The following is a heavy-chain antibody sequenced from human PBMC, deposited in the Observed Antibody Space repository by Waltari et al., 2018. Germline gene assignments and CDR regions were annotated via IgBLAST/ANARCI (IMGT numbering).Heavy chain of an antibody. J-gene: IGHJ4*02. D-gene: IGHD4-17*01. CDR2: IWHDGTYK. CDR3: ASKATTSDFDY. V-gene: IGHV3-33*01. CDR1: GFTFRDHG. Sequence: QVRLEQSGGGVVQPGGSLRLSCAASGFTFRDHGMLWVRQAPGMGREWVSLIWHDGTYKYYADFVKGRFSISRDNSKNMVYLQMNGLRAEDTAVYFCASKATTSDFDYWGQGALVTVSS.